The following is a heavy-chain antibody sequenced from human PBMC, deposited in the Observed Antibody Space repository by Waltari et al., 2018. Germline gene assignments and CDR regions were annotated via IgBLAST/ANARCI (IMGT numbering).Heavy chain of an antibody. J-gene: IGHJ4*02. V-gene: IGHV3-7*04. CDR3: ARGPGFDY. CDR1: GFTFSSSW. Sequence: EVQLVESGGGLVQPGGSLRLSCPASGFTFSSSWLSWVRQAPGKGLEWVANIKQDGSEKYYVDSVKGRFTISRDNAKNSLYLQMNSLRAEDTAVYYCARGPGFDYWGQGTLVTVSS. CDR2: IKQDGSEK.